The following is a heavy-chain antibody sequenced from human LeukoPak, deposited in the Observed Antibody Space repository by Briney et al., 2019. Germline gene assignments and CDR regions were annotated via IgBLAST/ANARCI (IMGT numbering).Heavy chain of an antibody. D-gene: IGHD2-2*01. Sequence: GGSLRLSCAASGFTFSSYGMHWVRQAPGKGLEWVAVIWYDGSNKYYADSVKGRFTISRDNSKNTLYLQMNCLRAEDTAVYYCARDDCSSTSCYYYYGMDVWGKGTTVTVSS. CDR2: IWYDGSNK. CDR1: GFTFSSYG. J-gene: IGHJ6*04. CDR3: ARDDCSSTSCYYYYGMDV. V-gene: IGHV3-33*01.